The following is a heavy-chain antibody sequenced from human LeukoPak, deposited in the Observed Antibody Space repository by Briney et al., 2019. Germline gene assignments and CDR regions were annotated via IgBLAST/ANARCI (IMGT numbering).Heavy chain of an antibody. D-gene: IGHD2/OR15-2a*01. Sequence: GASVKVSCKASGYNYLYYYIHWVRHAPGQGREGRGWINPHSGGTRYAPKVQGRVTMSSETAINKAYMEVRRRRSEDTAVFYCARVNRFYESTYPAAYDIWGQGARVTVSS. V-gene: IGHV1-2*02. CDR2: INPHSGGT. CDR1: GYNYLYYY. J-gene: IGHJ3*02. CDR3: ARVNRFYESTYPAAYDI.